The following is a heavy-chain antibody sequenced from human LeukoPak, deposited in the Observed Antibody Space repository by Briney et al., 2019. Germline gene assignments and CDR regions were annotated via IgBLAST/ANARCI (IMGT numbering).Heavy chain of an antibody. V-gene: IGHV4-4*07. J-gene: IGHJ4*02. CDR2: IYTSGST. Sequence: KTSETLSLTCTVSGGSISSYYWSWIRQPAGKGLEWNGRIYTSGSTNYNPSLKSRVTMSVDTSKNQFSLKLSSVTAADTAVYYCARVRGGYGDYATFDYWGQGTLVTVSS. CDR3: ARVRGGYGDYATFDY. D-gene: IGHD4-17*01. CDR1: GGSISSYY.